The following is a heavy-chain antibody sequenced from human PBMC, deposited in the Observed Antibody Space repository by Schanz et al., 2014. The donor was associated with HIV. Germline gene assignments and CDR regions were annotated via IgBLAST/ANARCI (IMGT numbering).Heavy chain of an antibody. V-gene: IGHV1-18*01. J-gene: IGHJ4*02. CDR1: GYTFTTYG. D-gene: IGHD5-12*01. CDR2: ISGYKGNT. Sequence: QIPLVQSGAEVKKPGASVKVSCRASGYTFTTYGITWVRQAPGQGLEWMGWISGYKGNTNYAQKLQVTVTMTTDTSTSTAYMDLRSLRSDDTAVYYCARGAAEMATMTPWGYWGQGTLGAVSS. CDR3: ARGAAEMATMTPWGY.